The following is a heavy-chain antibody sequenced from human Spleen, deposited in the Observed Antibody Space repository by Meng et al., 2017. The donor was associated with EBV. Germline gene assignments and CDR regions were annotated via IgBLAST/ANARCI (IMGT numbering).Heavy chain of an antibody. CDR3: ANGDYADF. V-gene: IGHV3-21*04. CDR1: GFTFSGYS. D-gene: IGHD4-17*01. CDR2: ISVTGTDI. Sequence: RVGPGGGRLKEGGSCRLSCKGSGFTFSGYSFNWVRQAPGKGLEWVSSISVTGTDIHYADSVKGRFTVTRDNAKNSLFLQMNSLRVEDTAVYFCANGDYADFWGQGTLVTVSS. J-gene: IGHJ4*02.